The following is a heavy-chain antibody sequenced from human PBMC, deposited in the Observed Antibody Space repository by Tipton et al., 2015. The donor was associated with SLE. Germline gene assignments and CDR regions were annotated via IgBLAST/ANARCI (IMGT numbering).Heavy chain of an antibody. J-gene: IGHJ4*02. Sequence: LRLSCTVSGASISSGDYYWSWIHQHPGKGLEWIGYIYYIHPSLKSRVTISVDTSKNQFSLKLSSVTAADTAVYYCARGGVGGYDYFDYWGQGTLVTVSS. D-gene: IGHD5-12*01. CDR1: GASISSGDYY. CDR2: IYYI. V-gene: IGHV4-31*02. CDR3: ARGGVGGYDYFDY.